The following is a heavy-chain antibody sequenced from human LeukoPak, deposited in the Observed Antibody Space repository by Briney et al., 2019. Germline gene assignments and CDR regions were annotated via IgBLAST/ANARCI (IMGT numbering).Heavy chain of an antibody. J-gene: IGHJ4*02. CDR3: ARVLKYDIWSAYYFDY. CDR2: ISTYYDNT. V-gene: IGHV1-18*01. D-gene: IGHD3-3*01. Sequence: ASVKVSCKASGYTFNSYDITWVRQAPGQGLEWMGWISTYYDNTHFAQKLWDRVTKTTDTYTSEAYMELRRLRSDDTHVYYCARVLKYDIWSAYYFDYWGQGTLVTVSS. CDR1: GYTFNSYD.